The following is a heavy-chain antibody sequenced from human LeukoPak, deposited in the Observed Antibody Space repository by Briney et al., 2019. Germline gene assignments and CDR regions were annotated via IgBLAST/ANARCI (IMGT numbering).Heavy chain of an antibody. CDR1: GGSISFYS. V-gene: IGHV4-59*01. J-gene: IGHJ4*02. D-gene: IGHD6-13*01. CDR2: IYYSGST. Sequence: SETLSLTCTVSGGSISFYSWTWIRQPPGKGLEWIGYIYYSGSTNYNPSLKSRVTMSVDTSKNQFSLKLSSVTAADTAVYYCAREAIQAAGTPYFDYWGQGTLVTVSS. CDR3: AREAIQAAGTPYFDY.